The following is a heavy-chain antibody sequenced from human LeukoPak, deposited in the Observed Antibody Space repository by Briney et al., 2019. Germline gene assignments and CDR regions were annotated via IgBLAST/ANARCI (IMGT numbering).Heavy chain of an antibody. CDR2: IYDTGST. J-gene: IGHJ4*02. D-gene: IGHD3-3*01. CDR1: GDSIRSNNYY. Sequence: SETLSLTCTVSGDSIRSNNYYWGWIRQPPGKGLEWIGSIYDTGSTFYNPSLKSRVIISVDTSKNQFSLKLSSVTAADTAVYYCQSRFLEWLLDYWGLGTLVTVSS. CDR3: QSRFLEWLLDY. V-gene: IGHV4-39*01.